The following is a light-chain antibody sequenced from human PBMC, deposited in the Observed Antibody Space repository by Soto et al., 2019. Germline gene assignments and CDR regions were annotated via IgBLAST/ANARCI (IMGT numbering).Light chain of an antibody. CDR3: QQRSDSWT. Sequence: EIVLPQSPATLSLSPGERATLSCRASQSVSSYLAWYQQTPGQAPRLLIYGASNRATGIPARFSGSGSGTDFPLTISSLEPEDSAVYYCQQRSDSWTFGQGTKVDSK. CDR2: GAS. J-gene: IGKJ1*01. V-gene: IGKV3-11*01. CDR1: QSVSSY.